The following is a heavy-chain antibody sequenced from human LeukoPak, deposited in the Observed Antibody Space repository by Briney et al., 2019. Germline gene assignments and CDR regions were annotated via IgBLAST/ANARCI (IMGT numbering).Heavy chain of an antibody. CDR3: AGYSTSSVYWFDS. D-gene: IGHD6-6*01. V-gene: IGHV4-59*08. CDR1: GASISSYY. J-gene: IGHJ5*01. Sequence: PSETLSLTCSVSGASISSYYWHWIRQPPGKGLEWIAYIYHSGNTNYNPSLRSRATISLDTSKNQFSLKLSSVTAADTAVYYCAGYSTSSVYWFDSWGQGTLVTISS. CDR2: IYHSGNT.